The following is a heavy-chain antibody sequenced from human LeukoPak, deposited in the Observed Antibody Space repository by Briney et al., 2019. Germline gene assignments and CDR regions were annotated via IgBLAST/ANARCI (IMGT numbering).Heavy chain of an antibody. CDR1: GFTFSDYW. Sequence: PGGSLRLSCAASGFTFSDYWMHWVRQAPGKGLVWVSRIKSDGGLTNYADSVRGRFTISRDNSKNTLYLQMNSLRAEDAAAYFCAKAPVTSCRGAYCYPFDSWGQGTLVTVSS. V-gene: IGHV3-74*01. CDR2: IKSDGGLT. CDR3: AKAPVTSCRGAYCYPFDS. J-gene: IGHJ4*02. D-gene: IGHD2-21*01.